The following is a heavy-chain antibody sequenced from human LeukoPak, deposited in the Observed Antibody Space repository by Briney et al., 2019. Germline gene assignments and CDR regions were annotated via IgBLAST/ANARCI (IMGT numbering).Heavy chain of an antibody. J-gene: IGHJ4*02. D-gene: IGHD6-13*01. V-gene: IGHV4-59*01. Sequence: PSETLSLTCTVSGGSISCNYWRWLAQPPGKGLEWFGYIYYSGSTNYNPSLKSRVTISVDTSKNQFSLKLSSVTAADTAVYYCARDRGGAGTTDYWGQGTLVTVSS. CDR3: ARDRGGAGTTDY. CDR2: IYYSGST. CDR1: GGSISCNY.